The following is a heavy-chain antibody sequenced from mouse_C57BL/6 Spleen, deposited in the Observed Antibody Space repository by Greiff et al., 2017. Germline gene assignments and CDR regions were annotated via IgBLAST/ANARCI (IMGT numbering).Heavy chain of an antibody. Sequence: VQLQQSGAELVRPGASVTLSCKASGYTFTDYEMHWVKQTPVHGLEWIGAIDPETGGTAYNQKFKGKAILTADKSSSTAYMELRSLTSEDSAVYYCTRMGRLPAWFAYWGQGTMVTVSA. CDR1: GYTFTDYE. D-gene: IGHD2-4*01. V-gene: IGHV1-15*01. CDR3: TRMGRLPAWFAY. J-gene: IGHJ3*01. CDR2: IDPETGGT.